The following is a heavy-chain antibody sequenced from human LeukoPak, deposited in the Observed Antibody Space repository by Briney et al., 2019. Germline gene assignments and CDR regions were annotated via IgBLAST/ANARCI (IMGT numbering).Heavy chain of an antibody. CDR1: GFTFSNYA. D-gene: IGHD6-13*01. J-gene: IGHJ4*02. V-gene: IGHV3-23*01. CDR2: ISGDGGSI. CDR3: AKDWQQLDY. Sequence: PGGSLRLSCAVSGFTFSNYAMSWVRLAPGKGREWLSAISGDGGSIYYADSVKGRLTISRDNSKNTLYLQMNSLRAEDTAIYYCAKDWQQLDYWGQGTLVTVSS.